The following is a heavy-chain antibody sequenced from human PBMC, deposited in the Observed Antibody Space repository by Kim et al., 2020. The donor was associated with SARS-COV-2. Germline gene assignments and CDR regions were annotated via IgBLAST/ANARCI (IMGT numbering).Heavy chain of an antibody. CDR1: GDSVSSNSGA. D-gene: IGHD6-19*01. CDR3: VEGGGWNI. V-gene: IGHV6-1*01. Sequence: SQTLSLTCAISGDSVSSNSGAWNWIRQSPSRGLEWLGRTFYRSKWYNDYALSVKSRITINPDTSKNQFSLQLNSVTPEDTAVYFCVEGGGWNIWGQGTLVTVSS. J-gene: IGHJ4*02. CDR2: TFYRSKWYN.